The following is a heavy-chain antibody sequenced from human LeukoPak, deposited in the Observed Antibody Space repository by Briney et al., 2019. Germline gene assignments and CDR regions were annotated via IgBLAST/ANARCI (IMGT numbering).Heavy chain of an antibody. CDR2: ISAYNGNT. V-gene: IGHV1-18*01. CDR1: GYTFISYG. D-gene: IGHD3-10*01. J-gene: IGHJ6*02. Sequence: ASVKVSCKASGYTFISYGITWARQAPGQGLEWMGWISAYNGNTKYAQKLQGRVSMTTDTSTSTAYMELRSLRSDDTAVYYCARVMLRGVTPHYYNGMDVWGQGTTVTVSS. CDR3: ARVMLRGVTPHYYNGMDV.